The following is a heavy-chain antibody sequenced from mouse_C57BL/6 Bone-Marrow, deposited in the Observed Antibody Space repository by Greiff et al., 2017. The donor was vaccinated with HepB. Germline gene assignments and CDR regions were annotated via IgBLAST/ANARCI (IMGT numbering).Heavy chain of an antibody. CDR1: GYTFTDYY. CDR3: AREGADYDYAMDY. D-gene: IGHD2-4*01. Sequence: EVQLQQSGPELVKPGASVKISCKASGYTFTDYYMNWVKQSHGKSLEWIGDINPNNGGTSYNQKFKGKATLTVDKSSSTAYMELRSLTSEDSAVYYCAREGADYDYAMDYWGQGTSVTVSS. CDR2: INPNNGGT. J-gene: IGHJ4*01. V-gene: IGHV1-26*01.